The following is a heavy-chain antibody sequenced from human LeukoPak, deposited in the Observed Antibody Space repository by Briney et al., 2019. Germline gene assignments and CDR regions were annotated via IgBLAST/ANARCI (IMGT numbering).Heavy chain of an antibody. J-gene: IGHJ4*02. Sequence: GGSLRLSCAASGFTFSGSAMHWVRQASGKGLEWVGRIRSKANSHATAYAASVKGRFTISRDDSKNTAYLQMNSLKTEDTAVYYCTRQGYGDYDGYWGQGTLVTVSS. D-gene: IGHD4-17*01. CDR3: TRQGYGDYDGY. CDR1: GFTFSGSA. V-gene: IGHV3-73*01. CDR2: IRSKANSHAT.